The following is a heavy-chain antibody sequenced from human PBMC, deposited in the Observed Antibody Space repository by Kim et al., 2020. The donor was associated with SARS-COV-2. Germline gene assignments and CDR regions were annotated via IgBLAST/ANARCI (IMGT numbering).Heavy chain of an antibody. CDR1: GGSFSGYY. J-gene: IGHJ4*02. CDR2: INHSGST. V-gene: IGHV4-34*01. D-gene: IGHD3-16*01. Sequence: SETLSLTCAVYGGSFSGYYWSWIRQPPGKGLEWIGEINHSGSTNYNPSLKSRVTISVDTSKNQFSLKLSSVTAADTAVYYCARGYYDYVWGFHPVDYWGQGTLVTVSS. CDR3: ARGYYDYVWGFHPVDY.